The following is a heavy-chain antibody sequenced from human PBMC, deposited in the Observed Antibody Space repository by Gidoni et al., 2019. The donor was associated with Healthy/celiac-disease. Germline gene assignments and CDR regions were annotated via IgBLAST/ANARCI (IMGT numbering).Heavy chain of an antibody. J-gene: IGHJ4*02. Sequence: EVQLVESGGGLVKPGGSLRLSCAASVFPFSSYSMNWVRQAPGKGLEWVSSISSSSSYIYYADSVKGRFTISRDNAKNSLYLQMNSLRAEDTAVYYCARASPPAFGVPGGGQGTLVTVSS. D-gene: IGHD3-3*01. CDR3: ARASPPAFGVPG. CDR2: ISSSSSYI. V-gene: IGHV3-21*01. CDR1: VFPFSSYS.